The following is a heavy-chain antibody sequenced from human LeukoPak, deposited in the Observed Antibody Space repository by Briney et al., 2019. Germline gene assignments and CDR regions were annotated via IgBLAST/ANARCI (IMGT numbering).Heavy chain of an antibody. CDR1: GGSFSGYY. Sequence: PSETLSLTCAVYGGSFSGYYWSWLRQPPGKGLEWLGEINHSGSTNYNPSLKSRVTISVDTSKNQFSLKLSSVTAADTAVYYCARGLTRDGYNPTYYYYYGMDVWGQGTTVTVSS. J-gene: IGHJ6*02. CDR3: ARGLTRDGYNPTYYYYYGMDV. V-gene: IGHV4-34*01. CDR2: INHSGST. D-gene: IGHD5-24*01.